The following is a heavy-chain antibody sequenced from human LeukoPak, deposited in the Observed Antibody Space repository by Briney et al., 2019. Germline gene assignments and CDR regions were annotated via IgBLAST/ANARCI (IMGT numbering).Heavy chain of an antibody. CDR3: AGASRMIVVPSDYYYGMDV. D-gene: IGHD3-22*01. Sequence: GASVKVSCKASGYTFTSYAMHWVRQAPGQRLEWMGWINAGNGNTKYSQKFQGRVTITRDTSASTAYMELSSLRSEDTAVYYCAGASRMIVVPSDYYYGMDVWGQGTTVTVSS. CDR2: INAGNGNT. J-gene: IGHJ6*02. CDR1: GYTFTSYA. V-gene: IGHV1-3*01.